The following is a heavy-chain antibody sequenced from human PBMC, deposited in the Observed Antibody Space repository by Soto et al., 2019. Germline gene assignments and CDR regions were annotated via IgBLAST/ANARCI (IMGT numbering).Heavy chain of an antibody. CDR2: IYHSGST. V-gene: IGHV4-39*01. CDR3: ARRDGVRGGHWYFDL. J-gene: IGHJ2*01. D-gene: IGHD3-3*01. CDR1: GGSISSSNYY. Sequence: QLQLQESGPGLVKPSETLSLTCTVSGGSISSSNYYWGWIRQPPGKGLEWIGSIYHSGSTYYNPSLKSRVTIFVDTSTKQFSLSLSSVTAADTAVYYCARRDGVRGGHWYFDLWGRGTLVTVSS.